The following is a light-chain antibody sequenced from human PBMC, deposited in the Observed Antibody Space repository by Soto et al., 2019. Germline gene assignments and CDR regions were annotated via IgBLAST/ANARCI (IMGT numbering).Light chain of an antibody. CDR1: SSDVGGYNY. Sequence: ALTQPASVSGSPGQSITISCTGTSSDVGGYNYVSWYQQHPGKAPKLMIYEVNNRPSGVSNRFSGSKSGNTASLTISGLQAEDEADYYCSSYTSSSTLVVFGGGTKLTVL. V-gene: IGLV2-14*01. CDR2: EVN. CDR3: SSYTSSSTLVV. J-gene: IGLJ2*01.